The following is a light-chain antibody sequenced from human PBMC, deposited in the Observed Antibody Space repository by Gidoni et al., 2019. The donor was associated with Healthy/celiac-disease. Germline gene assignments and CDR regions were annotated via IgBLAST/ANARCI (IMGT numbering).Light chain of an antibody. CDR3: QQYGSSPLA. CDR2: GAS. V-gene: IGKV3-20*01. CDR1: QSVSSSY. Sequence: EIVLTQSPGTLSLSPGERATLSCRASQSVSSSYLAWYQQKPGQAPRLLIYGASSRATGIPDRFSGSGSGTDFTLTISRLEPEDFAVYYCQQYGSSPLAFGQGTNTRSN. J-gene: IGKJ2*01.